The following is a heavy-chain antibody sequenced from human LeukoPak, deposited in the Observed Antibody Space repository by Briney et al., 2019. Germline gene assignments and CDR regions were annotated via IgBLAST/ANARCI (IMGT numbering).Heavy chain of an antibody. D-gene: IGHD3-3*01. CDR3: AKERGDYDFWSGYPYFDY. CDR1: GFTFSSSA. Sequence: GGSLRLSCAASGFTFSSSAMSWVRQAPGKGLEWVSAISNNGGYTYYADSVQGRFTISRDNSKSTLCLQMNSLRAEDTAVYYCAKERGDYDFWSGYPYFDYWGQGTLVTVSS. V-gene: IGHV3-23*01. J-gene: IGHJ4*02. CDR2: ISNNGGYT.